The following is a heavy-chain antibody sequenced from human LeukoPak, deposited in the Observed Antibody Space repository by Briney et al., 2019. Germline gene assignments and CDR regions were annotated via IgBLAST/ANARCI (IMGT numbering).Heavy chain of an antibody. Sequence: SAKVSCKASGGTFSSYAISWVRQAPGQGLEWMGGIIPIFGTANYAQKFQGRVTITADESTSTAYMELSSLRSEDTAVYYCASRIAAAGTPRKPSSMDYYYGMDVWGQGTTVTVSS. CDR3: ASRIAAAGTPRKPSSMDYYYGMDV. J-gene: IGHJ6*02. CDR2: IIPIFGTA. V-gene: IGHV1-69*13. CDR1: GGTFSSYA. D-gene: IGHD6-13*01.